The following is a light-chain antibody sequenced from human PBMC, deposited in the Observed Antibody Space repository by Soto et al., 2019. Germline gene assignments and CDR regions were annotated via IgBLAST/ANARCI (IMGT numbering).Light chain of an antibody. CDR2: KAS. Sequence: DIQMTQSPSTLSASVGDRVTITCRASQSISSSLAWYQQKPGKAPKLLIYKASTLKSGVPSRFSGSGSGTEFTLTISSLQPDDFATYYCQHYNSYSGAFGQGTKVDIK. J-gene: IGKJ1*01. CDR3: QHYNSYSGA. V-gene: IGKV1-5*03. CDR1: QSISSS.